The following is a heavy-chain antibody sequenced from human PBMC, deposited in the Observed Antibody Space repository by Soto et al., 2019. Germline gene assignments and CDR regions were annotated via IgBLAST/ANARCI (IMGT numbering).Heavy chain of an antibody. D-gene: IGHD5-18*01. J-gene: IGHJ6*02. Sequence: PGESLKISCKGSGYSFTSYWISWVRQMPGKGLEWMGRIDPSDSYTNYSPSFQGHVTIPADKSISTAYLQWSSLKASDTAMYYCATTGIQLWRASGSMALDVWGQGTTVTVSS. CDR3: ATTGIQLWRASGSMALDV. CDR2: IDPSDSYT. CDR1: GYSFTSYW. V-gene: IGHV5-10-1*01.